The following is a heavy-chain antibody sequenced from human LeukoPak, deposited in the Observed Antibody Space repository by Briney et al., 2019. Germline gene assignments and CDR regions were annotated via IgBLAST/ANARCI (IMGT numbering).Heavy chain of an antibody. CDR1: GFTFSSYS. V-gene: IGHV3-21*01. J-gene: IGHJ4*02. D-gene: IGHD5-18*01. Sequence: PGGSLRLSCAASGFTFSSYSMNWVRQAPGEGLEWVSSISDSSSYIYYADSVKGRFTISRDNAKNSLYLQMNSLRAEDTAVYYCARDRTGGNSYGYAAYWGQGTLVTVSS. CDR2: ISDSSSYI. CDR3: ARDRTGGNSYGYAAY.